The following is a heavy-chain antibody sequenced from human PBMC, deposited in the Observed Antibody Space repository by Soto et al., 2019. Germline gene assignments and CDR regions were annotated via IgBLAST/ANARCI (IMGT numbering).Heavy chain of an antibody. D-gene: IGHD2-21*01. CDR3: ATSVVFAKCGFDF. V-gene: IGHV4-59*08. CDR2: VSYSGST. Sequence: SGTLYLTCTVPDASITNFYWSWVRQSPGKGLEWIGYVSYSGSTNYNPSLKSRVTISVDTSKNQLSLKLSSVTAADTALYYCATSVVFAKCGFDFWGQGTLVTVSS. J-gene: IGHJ4*02. CDR1: DASITNFY.